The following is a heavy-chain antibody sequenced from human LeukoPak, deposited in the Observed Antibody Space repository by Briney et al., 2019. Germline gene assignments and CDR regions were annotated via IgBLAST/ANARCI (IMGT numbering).Heavy chain of an antibody. CDR3: AREEMGSGYDPKTIYFDY. V-gene: IGHV4-31*03. Sequence: SQTLSLPCTVSGGSISSGGYYWRWIRQHPGKGLEWLEYIYYSGSTYYNPSLKSRVTISVDTSKNQFSLKRSSVTAADTAVYYCAREEMGSGYDPKTIYFDYWGQGTLVTVSS. J-gene: IGHJ4*02. D-gene: IGHD5-12*01. CDR2: IYYSGST. CDR1: GGSISSGGYY.